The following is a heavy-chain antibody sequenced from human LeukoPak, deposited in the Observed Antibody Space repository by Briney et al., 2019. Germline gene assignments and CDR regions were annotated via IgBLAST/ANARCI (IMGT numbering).Heavy chain of an antibody. CDR1: GGSVNSANNY. V-gene: IGHV4-30-4*01. CDR2: VYYSGFA. D-gene: IGHD2-21*02. J-gene: IGHJ4*02. CDR3: ARGSPCGGDCFPLDS. Sequence: SETLPLTCTVSGGSVNSANNYWTWIRQPPGKGLEWIGYVYYSGFANYNASLESRVTIALDTSGNHFSLRMTSVTAADTAVYFCARGSPCGGDCFPLDSWGQGTPVTVSS.